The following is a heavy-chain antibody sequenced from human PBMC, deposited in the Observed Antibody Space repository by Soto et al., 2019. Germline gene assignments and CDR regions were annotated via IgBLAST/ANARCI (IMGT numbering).Heavy chain of an antibody. CDR1: GGSISSYH. J-gene: IGHJ6*02. D-gene: IGHD3-10*01. CDR2: IYYSGST. V-gene: IGHV4-59*01. Sequence: PSETLSLTCTVSGGSISSYHWSWIRQPPGKGLEWIGYIYYSGSTNYNPSLKSRVTISVDTSKNQFSLKLSSVTAADTAVYYCARDLGFGELLGYYGMDVWGQGTTVTVSS. CDR3: ARDLGFGELLGYYGMDV.